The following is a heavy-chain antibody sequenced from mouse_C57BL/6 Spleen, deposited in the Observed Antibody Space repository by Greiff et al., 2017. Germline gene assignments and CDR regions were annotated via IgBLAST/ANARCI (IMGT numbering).Heavy chain of an antibody. CDR1: GFTFSSYG. CDR3: ARPHGSSYWYFEV. CDR2: ISSGGSYT. J-gene: IGHJ1*03. D-gene: IGHD1-1*01. V-gene: IGHV5-6*01. Sequence: EVQGVESGGDLVKPGGSLKLSCAASGFTFSSYGMSWVRQTPDKRLEWVATISSGGSYTYYPDSVKGRFTISRDNAKNTLYLQMSSLKSEDTAMYYCARPHGSSYWYFEVWGTGTTVTVSS.